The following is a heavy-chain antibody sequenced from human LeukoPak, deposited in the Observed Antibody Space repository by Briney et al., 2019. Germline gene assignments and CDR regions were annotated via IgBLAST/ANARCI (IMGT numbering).Heavy chain of an antibody. CDR1: GFVFRSFA. V-gene: IGHV3-48*03. CDR3: ATYDILTGLDY. Sequence: PGGSLRLSCATSGFVFRSFAMTWVRQAPGKGLEWVSVISGSGGTTDSADSVKGRFTISGDNAKNSLYLQMNSLRAEDTAVYYCATYDILTGLDYWGQGTLVTVSS. CDR2: ISGSGGTT. D-gene: IGHD3-9*01. J-gene: IGHJ4*02.